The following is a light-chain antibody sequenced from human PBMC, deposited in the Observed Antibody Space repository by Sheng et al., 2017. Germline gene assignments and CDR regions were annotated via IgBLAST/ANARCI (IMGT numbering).Light chain of an antibody. V-gene: IGKV3-11*01. CDR1: QSVDDQ. CDR3: QQRDSWPIT. J-gene: IGKJ4*01. CDR2: DAN. Sequence: EIVLTQSPATMSLSPGERATFSCRASQSVDDQLAWYQKRPGQAPRLLIYDANNRATDIPARFSGSGSGTDFTLTISSLEPEDLAVYYCQQRDSWPITFGGGTKLEIK.